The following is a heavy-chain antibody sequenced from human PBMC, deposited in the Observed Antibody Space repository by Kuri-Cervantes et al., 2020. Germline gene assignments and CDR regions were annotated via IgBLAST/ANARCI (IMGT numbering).Heavy chain of an antibody. J-gene: IGHJ4*02. CDR2: IKQDGSEE. CDR1: GFIFESYW. D-gene: IGHD2/OR15-2a*01. CDR3: ARGIADDY. Sequence: GESLKISCEVSGFIFESYWMSWVRQAPGKGLEWVANIKQDGSEEYYVDSVKGRFTISRDNARNSPYLQMTSLRDEDTAVYYCARGIADDYWGQGTLVTVSS. V-gene: IGHV3-7*01.